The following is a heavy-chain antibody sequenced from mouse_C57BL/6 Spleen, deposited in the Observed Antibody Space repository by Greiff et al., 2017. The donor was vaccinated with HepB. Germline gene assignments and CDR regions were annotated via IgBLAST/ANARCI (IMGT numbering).Heavy chain of an antibody. CDR3: ARKNFDY. V-gene: IGHV1-18*01. Sequence: EVKLQESGPELVKPGASVKIPCKASGYTFTDYNMDWVKQSHGKSLEWIGDINPNNGGTIYNQKFKGKATLTVDKSSSPAYMELRSLTSEDTAVYYCARKNFDYWGQGTTLTVSS. CDR2: INPNNGGT. CDR1: GYTFTDYN. J-gene: IGHJ2*01.